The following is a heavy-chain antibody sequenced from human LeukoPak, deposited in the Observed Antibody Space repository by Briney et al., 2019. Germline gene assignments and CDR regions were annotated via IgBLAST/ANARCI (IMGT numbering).Heavy chain of an antibody. D-gene: IGHD5-18*01. CDR1: GYTFTFYY. V-gene: IGHV1-2*02. CDR2: INPNSGGT. J-gene: IGHJ3*02. Sequence: ASVTVSFTSSGYTFTFYYMHWVRQAPGQGLEWMGWINPNSGGTNYAQKFQGRVTMTRDTSISTAYMELSRLRSDDTAVYYCARESSPGTAIADAFDIWGQGTMVTVSS. CDR3: ARESSPGTAIADAFDI.